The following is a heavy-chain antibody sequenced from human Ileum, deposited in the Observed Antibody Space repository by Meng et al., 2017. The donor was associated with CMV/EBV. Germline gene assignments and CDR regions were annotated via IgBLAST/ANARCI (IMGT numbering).Heavy chain of an antibody. CDR2: IYHTGIT. Sequence: GSLRLSCTISGASITSSYYSWFRQPPGKGLESIAYIYHTGITNYNPSLNGRATITLDTSKNQLSLKLNSVTAADTAVYFCATEPRLLPFWGKGTLVTVSS. D-gene: IGHD6-6*01. CDR3: ATEPRLLPF. J-gene: IGHJ4*02. V-gene: IGHV4-59*12. CDR1: GASITSSY.